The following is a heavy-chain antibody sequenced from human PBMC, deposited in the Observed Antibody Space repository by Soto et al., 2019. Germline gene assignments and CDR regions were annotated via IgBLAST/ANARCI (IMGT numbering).Heavy chain of an antibody. V-gene: IGHV4-59*01. D-gene: IGHD3-3*01. CDR3: ARDHGHDSDYYYGMDV. CDR1: GGSISSYY. Sequence: SETLSLTCTVSGGSISSYYWSWIRQPPGKGLEWIGYIYYSGSTNYNPSLKSRVTISVDTSKNQFSLKLSSVTAADTAVYYCARDHGHDSDYYYGMDVWGQGTTVTVSS. CDR2: IYYSGST. J-gene: IGHJ6*02.